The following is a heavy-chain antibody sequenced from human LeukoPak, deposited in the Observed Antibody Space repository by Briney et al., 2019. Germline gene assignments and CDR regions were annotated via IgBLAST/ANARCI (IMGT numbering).Heavy chain of an antibody. CDR1: GGSFSGYY. CDR2: INHSGSA. D-gene: IGHD3-10*01. CDR3: ARVVRGVIKKGNWFDP. Sequence: SETLSLTCAVYGGSFSGYYWSWIRQPPGNGLEGIGEINHSGSANYNPALKSRLIITVDTSQNQFSVKLCSVTGADTAVYYCARVVRGVIKKGNWFDPWGQGTLVTVSS. V-gene: IGHV4-34*01. J-gene: IGHJ5*02.